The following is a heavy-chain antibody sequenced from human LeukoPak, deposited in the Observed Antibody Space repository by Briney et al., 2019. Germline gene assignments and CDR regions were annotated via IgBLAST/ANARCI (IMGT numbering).Heavy chain of an antibody. D-gene: IGHD6-13*01. Sequence: SETLSLTCTVSGSSINNYYWTWIRQPPGKGLEWVGEVSFTGSTNYNPSLTSRVTISPDTSRNQFSLKLSSVTAADTAVYYCALYCRLSSNCGYYGMDVWGQGTTAIVSS. CDR3: ALYCRLSSNCGYYGMDV. V-gene: IGHV4-59*08. CDR2: VSFTGST. CDR1: GSSINNYY. J-gene: IGHJ6*02.